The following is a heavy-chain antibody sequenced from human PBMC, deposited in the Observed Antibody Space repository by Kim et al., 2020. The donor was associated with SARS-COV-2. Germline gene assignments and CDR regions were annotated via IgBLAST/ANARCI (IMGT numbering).Heavy chain of an antibody. J-gene: IGHJ4*02. V-gene: IGHV7-4-1*02. CDR3: ARDPEGHGYFDY. Sequence: TYAQGFTGRLFFSLDTSVTTAYRQISSLKAEDTAVYYCARDPEGHGYFDYWGQGTLVTVSS.